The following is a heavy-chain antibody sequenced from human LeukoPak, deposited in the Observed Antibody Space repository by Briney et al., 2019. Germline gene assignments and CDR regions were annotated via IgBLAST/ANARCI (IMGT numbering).Heavy chain of an antibody. J-gene: IGHJ6*04. CDR1: GLTFSSYE. Sequence: GGSLRLSCAASGLTFSSYEMNWVRQAPGKGLGWVSYISSSGGTIYYADSVKGRFTISRDNAKNSLYLQMNSLRAEDTAVYYCARVYYYYGMDVWGKGTTVTVSS. V-gene: IGHV3-48*03. CDR3: ARVYYYYGMDV. CDR2: ISSSGGTI.